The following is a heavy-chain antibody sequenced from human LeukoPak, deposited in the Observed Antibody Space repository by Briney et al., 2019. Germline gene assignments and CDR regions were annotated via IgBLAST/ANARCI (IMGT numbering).Heavy chain of an antibody. J-gene: IGHJ4*02. CDR3: ARIAVADRYFDY. CDR2: IYTSGST. V-gene: IGHV4-61*02. CDR1: GGSISSGTYF. Sequence: SETLSLTCTVSGGSISSGTYFWTWIRQPAGKGLEWIGRIYTSGSTNYNPSLKSRVTISVDTSKNQFSLKLGSVTAADTAVYYCARIAVADRYFDYWGQGTLVTVSS. D-gene: IGHD6-19*01.